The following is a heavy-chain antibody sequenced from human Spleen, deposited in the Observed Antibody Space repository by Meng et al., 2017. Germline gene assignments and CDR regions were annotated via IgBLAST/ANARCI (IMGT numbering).Heavy chain of an antibody. J-gene: IGHJ4*02. V-gene: IGHV3-66*02. Sequence: GESLKISCAASGFTFSSYAMSWVRQAPGKGLEWVSVIYDGGSTYYADSVRGRFTVSRDNSQNTLYLQMNSLRAEDKAVYYCARSLNYFDDWGRGTLVTVSS. CDR2: IYDGGST. CDR1: GFTFSSYA. CDR3: ARSLNYFDD.